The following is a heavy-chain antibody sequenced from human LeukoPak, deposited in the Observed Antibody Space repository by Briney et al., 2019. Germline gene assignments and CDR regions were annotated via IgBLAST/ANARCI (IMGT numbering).Heavy chain of an antibody. CDR2: INNDGSST. Sequence: GESLRLSCEASGFTFSSYWMHWVRQGPGKGLVWVSRINNDGSSTSYADSVKGRFTISRDNSKNTLYLQMNSLRAEDTAVYYCATSGEAMIAVVLVEHWGQGTLVTVSS. CDR1: GFTFSSYW. CDR3: ATSGEAMIAVVLVEH. D-gene: IGHD3-22*01. V-gene: IGHV3-74*01. J-gene: IGHJ1*01.